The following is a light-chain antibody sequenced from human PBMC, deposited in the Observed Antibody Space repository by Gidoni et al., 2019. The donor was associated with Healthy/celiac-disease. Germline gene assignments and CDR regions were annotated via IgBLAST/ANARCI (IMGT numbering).Light chain of an antibody. CDR2: WGS. Sequence: DIVMTQSPLSLPVTPGEPASISCRSSTSLLHSNGYNYLDWYLQKPGQSPQLLIYWGSNRASGVPDRFSGSGSGTDFTLKISRVEAEDVGVYYCMQALQTPCRFGQGTKLEIK. CDR3: MQALQTPCR. CDR1: TSLLHSNGYNY. V-gene: IGKV2-28*01. J-gene: IGKJ2*04.